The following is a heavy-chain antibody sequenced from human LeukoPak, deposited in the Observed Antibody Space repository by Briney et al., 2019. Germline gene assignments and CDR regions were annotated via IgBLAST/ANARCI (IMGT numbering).Heavy chain of an antibody. Sequence: TSETLSLTCSVSGGSISSYYWSWIRQPPGKGLEWIGYIYYSGRTSYNPSLKSRVTISVDTSKNQFSLRLSSVTAADTAVYYCASQIRGTVDYWGQGTLVTVSS. V-gene: IGHV4-59*01. D-gene: IGHD3-16*01. CDR2: IYYSGRT. CDR1: GGSISSYY. CDR3: ASQIRGTVDY. J-gene: IGHJ4*02.